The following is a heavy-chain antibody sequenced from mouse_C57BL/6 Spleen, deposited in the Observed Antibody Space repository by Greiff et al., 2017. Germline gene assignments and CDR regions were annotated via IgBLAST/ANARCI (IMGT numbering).Heavy chain of an antibody. V-gene: IGHV5-17*01. Sequence: DVKLVESGGGLVKPGGSLKLSCAASGFTFSDYGMHWVRQAPEKGLDWVAYISSGSSTIYYAATVKGRFTISSDNAKNTLFLQMTSLRSEDTAMYYCANEFSFDYWGQGTTLTVSS. J-gene: IGHJ2*01. CDR3: ANEFSFDY. CDR2: ISSGSSTI. CDR1: GFTFSDYG.